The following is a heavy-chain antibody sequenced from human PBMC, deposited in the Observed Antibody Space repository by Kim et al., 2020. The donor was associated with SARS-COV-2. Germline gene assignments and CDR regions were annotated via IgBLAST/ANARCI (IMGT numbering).Heavy chain of an antibody. D-gene: IGHD5-12*01. CDR3: AKRFFYSGYDA. J-gene: IGHJ5*02. V-gene: IGHV3-23*01. CDR2: K. Sequence: KYSADTVKGRFTISRDNAKNTLYLQMNSLRAEDTAVYYCAKRFFYSGYDAWGQGTLVTVSS.